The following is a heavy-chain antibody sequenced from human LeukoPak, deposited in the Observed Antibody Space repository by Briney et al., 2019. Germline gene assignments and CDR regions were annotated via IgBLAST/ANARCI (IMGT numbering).Heavy chain of an antibody. CDR3: ARGQQLVPYYYYYYGMDV. Sequence: PGGSLRLSWAASGFTVSSNYMSWVRQAPGKGLEWVSVIYSGGSTYYADSVKGRFTISRDNSKNTLYLQMNSLRAEDTAVYYCARGQQLVPYYYYYYGMDVWGQGTTVTVSS. J-gene: IGHJ6*02. CDR2: IYSGGST. D-gene: IGHD6-13*01. CDR1: GFTVSSNY. V-gene: IGHV3-66*01.